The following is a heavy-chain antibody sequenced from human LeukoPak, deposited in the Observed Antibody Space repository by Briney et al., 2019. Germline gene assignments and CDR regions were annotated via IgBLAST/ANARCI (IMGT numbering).Heavy chain of an antibody. V-gene: IGHV4-4*09. J-gene: IGHJ2*01. D-gene: IGHD1-1*01. CDR1: GGSINGYS. CDR2: MFDIGSP. Sequence: PSETLSLTCSVSGGSINGYSWGWVRQPPGKGLECIGYMFDIGSPNHHPSLQNRVTTSVDTSKNEFSLRLTSVTAADTAVYYCARRIQLWSYWHFDLWGRGTLVTVSS. CDR3: ARRIQLWSYWHFDL.